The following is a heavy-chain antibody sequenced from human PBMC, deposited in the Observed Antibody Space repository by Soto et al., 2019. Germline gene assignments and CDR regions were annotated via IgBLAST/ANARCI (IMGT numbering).Heavy chain of an antibody. CDR1: GFTFSSYG. J-gene: IGHJ3*02. D-gene: IGHD6-6*01. Sequence: QVQLVESGGGVVQPGRSLRLSCAASGFTFSSYGMHWVRQAPGKGLEWVAVIWYDGSNKYYADSVKGRFTISRDNSNNTLYLQMNSLRAEDTAVYYCASNEYSSSSIAFDIWGQGTMVTVSS. CDR2: IWYDGSNK. CDR3: ASNEYSSSSIAFDI. V-gene: IGHV3-33*01.